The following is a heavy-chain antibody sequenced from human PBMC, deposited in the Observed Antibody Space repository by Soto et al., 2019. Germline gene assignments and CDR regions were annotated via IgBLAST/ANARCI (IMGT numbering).Heavy chain of an antibody. J-gene: IGHJ3*01. V-gene: IGHV3-23*04. Sequence: EVQVVESGGGLVQPGGSLRLSCATSKFTFSAYAMTWVRQAPGEGLEWVSSISGSGGGTSYADSVKGRFSISRDNSKNTLYLGMNSLRVEDTAVYYCTRDPNGDHIGAFDFWGQGIVVTVSS. CDR2: ISGSGGGT. D-gene: IGHD4-17*01. CDR3: TRDPNGDHIGAFDF. CDR1: KFTFSAYA.